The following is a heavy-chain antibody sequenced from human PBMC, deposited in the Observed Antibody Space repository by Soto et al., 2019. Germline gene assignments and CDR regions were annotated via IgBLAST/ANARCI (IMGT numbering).Heavy chain of an antibody. CDR1: GFTFSSNA. D-gene: IGHD3-3*01. J-gene: IGHJ3*02. Sequence: GSLRLSCAASGFTFSSNAMSWVRQAPGKGLEWVSAISGSGGSTYYADSVKGRFTISRDNSKNTLYLQMNSLRAEDTAVYYCAKDRNDFWSGYYTSTRAFDIWGQGTMVTVPS. CDR3: AKDRNDFWSGYYTSTRAFDI. CDR2: ISGSGGST. V-gene: IGHV3-23*01.